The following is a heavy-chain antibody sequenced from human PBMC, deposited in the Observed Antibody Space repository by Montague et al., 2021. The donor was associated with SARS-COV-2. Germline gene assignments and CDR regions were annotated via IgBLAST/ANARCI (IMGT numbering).Heavy chain of an antibody. CDR2: IYYSGST. V-gene: IGHV4-39*01. D-gene: IGHD3-3*01. CDR1: GGSISSSSYY. Sequence: SETLSLTCTVSGGSISSSSYYWGWIRQPPGKGLEWIGSIYYSGSTYYNPSLKSRVTISVDTSKNQFSLKLSSVTAADTAVYYCARHGLAGITIFGVVTPRGGFDXGGQGTMVTVSS. J-gene: IGHJ3*02. CDR3: ARHGLAGITIFGVVTPRGGFDX.